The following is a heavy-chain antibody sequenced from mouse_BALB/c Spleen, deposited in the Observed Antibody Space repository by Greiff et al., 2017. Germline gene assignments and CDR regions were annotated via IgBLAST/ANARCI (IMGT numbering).Heavy chain of an antibody. CDR2: INPSTGYT. CDR1: GYTFTSYW. V-gene: IGHV1-7*01. Sequence: VKLMESGAELAKPGASVKMSCKASGYTFTSYWMHWVKQRPGQGLEWIGYINPSTGYTEYNQKFKDKATLTADKSSSTAYMQLSSLTSEDSAVYYCAREAGARGPWFAYWGQGTLVTVSA. CDR3: AREAGARGPWFAY. J-gene: IGHJ3*01.